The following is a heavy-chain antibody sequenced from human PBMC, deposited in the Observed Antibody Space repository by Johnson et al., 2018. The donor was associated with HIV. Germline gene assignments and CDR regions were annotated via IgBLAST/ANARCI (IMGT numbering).Heavy chain of an antibody. V-gene: IGHV3-66*02. J-gene: IGHJ3*02. CDR2: IFSVGNT. Sequence: VQLVESGGGLVQPGGSLRLSCAASGFTVNNKYMSWVRQAPGKGLEWVSVIFSVGNTYYADSVKGRFPISRDNSKNMLYLQMNSLRPEDTAVYYCARDGRDLATRGGFDIWGPGTVVTVSS. D-gene: IGHD5-24*01. CDR1: GFTVNNKY. CDR3: ARDGRDLATRGGFDI.